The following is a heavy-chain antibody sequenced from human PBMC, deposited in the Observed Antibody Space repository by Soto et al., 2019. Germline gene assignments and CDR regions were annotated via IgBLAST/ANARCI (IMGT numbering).Heavy chain of an antibody. D-gene: IGHD1-7*01. CDR1: GGTFSSYA. V-gene: IGHV1-69*06. J-gene: IGHJ4*02. Sequence: SVKVSCKASGGTFSSYAISWVRQARGQGLEWMGGIIPIFGTANYAQKFQGRVTITADKSTSTAYMELSSLGSEDTAVYYCARALNWNYRVYFDYWGQGTLVTVSS. CDR2: IIPIFGTA. CDR3: ARALNWNYRVYFDY.